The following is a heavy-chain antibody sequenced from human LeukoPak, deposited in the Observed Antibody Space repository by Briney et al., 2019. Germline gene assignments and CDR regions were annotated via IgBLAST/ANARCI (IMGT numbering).Heavy chain of an antibody. CDR2: IRESGGGT. CDR3: AKRGVVVRGVLVFGFHKEAYYFDH. D-gene: IGHD3-10*01. Sequence: GGSLRLSCAASGFTFSGYWMYWVRQTPGKGLEWVSGIRESGGGTYYTDSVKGRFTISRDNAKNTLYLQMNSLRAEDTAVYYCAKRGVVVRGVLVFGFHKEAYYFDHWGQGSLVTVSS. CDR1: GFTFSGYW. J-gene: IGHJ4*02. V-gene: IGHV3-23*01.